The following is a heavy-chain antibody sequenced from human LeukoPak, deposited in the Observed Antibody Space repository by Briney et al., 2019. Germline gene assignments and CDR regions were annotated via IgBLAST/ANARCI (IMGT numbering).Heavy chain of an antibody. CDR1: GGTFSSYA. V-gene: IGHV1-69*05. D-gene: IGHD1-26*01. CDR3: ARGGGTEEGAFDI. CDR2: IIPIFGTA. Sequence: GSSVKVFCKASGGTFSSYAISWVRQAPGQGLEWMGGIIPIFGTANYAQKFQGRVTITTDESTSTAYMELSSLRSEDTAVYYCARGGGTEEGAFDIWGQGTMVTVSS. J-gene: IGHJ3*02.